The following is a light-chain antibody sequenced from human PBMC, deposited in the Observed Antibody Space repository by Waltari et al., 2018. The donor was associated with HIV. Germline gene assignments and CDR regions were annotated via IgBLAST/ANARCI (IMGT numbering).Light chain of an antibody. V-gene: IGLV2-23*02. J-gene: IGLJ1*01. CDR3: CSYAGSSTFV. CDR1: SSDVGNYNY. Sequence: QSALTQPASVSGSPGQSITISCTGTSSDVGNYNYVSWYQQHPGKAPKLMIYDVTKRPSWIPDRFSGSKSGNTASLTISGLQAEDEADYYCCSYAGSSTFVFGTGTKVTVL. CDR2: DVT.